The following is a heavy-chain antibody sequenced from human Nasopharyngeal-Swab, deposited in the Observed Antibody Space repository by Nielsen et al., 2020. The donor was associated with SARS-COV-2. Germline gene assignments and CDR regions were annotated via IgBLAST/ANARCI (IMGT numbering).Heavy chain of an antibody. V-gene: IGHV3-73*01. CDR3: TRCGGGCYSGRDY. J-gene: IGHJ4*02. CDR2: IRSKGNNYAT. Sequence: GESLKISCAASGFTFSDSAIHWVRQASGKGLEWVARIRSKGNNYATAYSASVKGRFIIFIDDPTNTAYLQMNSLKTEDTAMYYCTRCGGGCYSGRDYWGQGTLVTVSS. D-gene: IGHD2-15*01. CDR1: GFTFSDSA.